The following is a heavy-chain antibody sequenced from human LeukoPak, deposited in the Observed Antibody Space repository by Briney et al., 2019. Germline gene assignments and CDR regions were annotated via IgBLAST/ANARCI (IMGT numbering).Heavy chain of an antibody. J-gene: IGHJ4*02. V-gene: IGHV1-3*01. CDR3: ARGKVVVPAAINY. D-gene: IGHD2-2*02. CDR2: INAGNGNT. Sequence: ASVKVSCKASGYTFTSYAMHWVRQAPGQRLEWMGWINAGNGNTKYSQKFQGRVTITRDTSASTAYMELSSLRSEDTAVYYCARGKVVVPAAINYWGQGTLVTVSS. CDR1: GYTFTSYA.